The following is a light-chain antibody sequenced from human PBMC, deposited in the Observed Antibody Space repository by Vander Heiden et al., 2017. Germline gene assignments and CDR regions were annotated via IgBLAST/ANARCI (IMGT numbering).Light chain of an antibody. CDR2: ATS. Sequence: IQETQPPSSMSASVGDRVTITCRASQDISNCLAWFQQKPGKVPKLLMYATSSLQSGVPSRFSGSGSGTEFTLTISSLQAEDFATYYCLHHKTYPCTFGGGTEVEIK. CDR1: QDISNC. J-gene: IGKJ4*02. V-gene: IGKV1-17*03. CDR3: LHHKTYPCT.